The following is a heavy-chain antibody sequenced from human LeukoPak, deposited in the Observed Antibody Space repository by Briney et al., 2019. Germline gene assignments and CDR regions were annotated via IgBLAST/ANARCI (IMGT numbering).Heavy chain of an antibody. CDR2: IIPILGIA. Sequence: SVKVSCKASGATFSSYAISWVRQAPGQGLEWMGRIIPILGIANYAQKFQGRVTTTADKSTSTAYMELSSLRSEDTAVYYCARAVGGYNTPYYFDYWGQGTLVTVSS. J-gene: IGHJ4*02. CDR3: ARAVGGYNTPYYFDY. V-gene: IGHV1-69*04. CDR1: GATFSSYA. D-gene: IGHD1-1*01.